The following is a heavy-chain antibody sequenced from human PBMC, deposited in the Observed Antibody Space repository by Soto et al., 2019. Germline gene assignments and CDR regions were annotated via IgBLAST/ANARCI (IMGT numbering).Heavy chain of an antibody. D-gene: IGHD3-10*01. CDR3: ARGNYGYYVY. CDR2: IYYSGTT. CDR1: GGSISSGGYY. J-gene: IGHJ4*02. V-gene: IGHV4-31*03. Sequence: ASETLSLTCSVSGGSISSGGYYWSWIRQHPGKGLEWIGYIYYSGTTYYNPSLKSRVTISVDTSKHQFSLKLSSVTAADTAVYYCARGNYGYYVYWGQGTLVTVSS.